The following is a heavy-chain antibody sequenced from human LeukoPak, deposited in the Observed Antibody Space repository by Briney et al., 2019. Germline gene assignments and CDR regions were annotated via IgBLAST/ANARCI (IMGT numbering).Heavy chain of an antibody. CDR3: AREYNWNYFHYYYMDV. D-gene: IGHD1-7*01. CDR2: IKQDGSEK. Sequence: GGSLRLSCAASGFTFSSYWMSWVRQAPGKGLEWVANIKQDGSEKYYVDSAKGRFTISRDNAKNSLYLQMNSLRAEDTAVYYCAREYNWNYFHYYYMDVWGKGTTVTVSS. V-gene: IGHV3-7*01. CDR1: GFTFSSYW. J-gene: IGHJ6*03.